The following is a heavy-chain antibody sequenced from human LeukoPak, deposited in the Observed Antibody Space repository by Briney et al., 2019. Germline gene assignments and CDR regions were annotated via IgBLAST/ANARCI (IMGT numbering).Heavy chain of an antibody. J-gene: IGHJ3*02. CDR2: INHSGST. D-gene: IGHD1-26*01. CDR1: GGSFSGYY. V-gene: IGHV4-34*01. CDR3: ARELREHGAFDI. Sequence: SETLSLTCAVYGGSFSGYYWSWIRQPPGKGLEWIGEINHSGSTNYNPSLKSRVTISVDTSKNQFSLKLSSVTAADTAVYYCARELREHGAFDIWGQGTMVTVSS.